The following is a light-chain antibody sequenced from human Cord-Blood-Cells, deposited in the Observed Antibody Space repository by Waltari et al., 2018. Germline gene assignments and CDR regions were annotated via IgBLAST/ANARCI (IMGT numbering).Light chain of an antibody. CDR1: SSDVGSYNL. J-gene: IGLJ3*02. CDR3: CSYAGSSTWV. CDR2: EGS. V-gene: IGLV2-23*01. Sequence: QSALTQPASVSGSPGQSITIPRTGTSSDVGSYNLRPWYQQPPGKAPKLMIYEGSKRPSGFSNRFSGSKSGNTASLTISGLQAEDEADYYCCSYAGSSTWVFGGGTKLTVL.